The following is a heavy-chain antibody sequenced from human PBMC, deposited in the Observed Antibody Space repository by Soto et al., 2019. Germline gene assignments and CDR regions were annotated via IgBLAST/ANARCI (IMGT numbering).Heavy chain of an antibody. CDR3: ARGVGYCNGGTCYYFDF. Sequence: GGSLRLSCAASGFNVNASYMSWVRQAPGKELEWVSLIYSGGRTHHADSVKGRFIISRDNSKNTLFLQMNSLRAEDTAVYYCARGVGYCNGGTCYYFDFWGQGTLVTVSS. CDR1: GFNVNASY. CDR2: IYSGGRT. D-gene: IGHD2-15*01. J-gene: IGHJ4*02. V-gene: IGHV3-53*01.